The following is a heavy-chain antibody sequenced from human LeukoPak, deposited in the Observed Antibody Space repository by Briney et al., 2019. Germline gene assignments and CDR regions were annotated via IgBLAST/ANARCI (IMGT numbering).Heavy chain of an antibody. D-gene: IGHD3-22*01. CDR1: GFTFSSYG. V-gene: IGHV3-30*03. CDR2: ISYDGSNK. J-gene: IGHJ4*02. CDR3: AASYYYDSSGYYSPDY. Sequence: GGSLRLSCAASGFTFSSYGMHWVRQAPGKGLEWVALISYDGSNKYYADSVKGRFTISRDISKNTLYLQMNSLRAEDTAVYYCAASYYYDSSGYYSPDYWGQGTLVTVSS.